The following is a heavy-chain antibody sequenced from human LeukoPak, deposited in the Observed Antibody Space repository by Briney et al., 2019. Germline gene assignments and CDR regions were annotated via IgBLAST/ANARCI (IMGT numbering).Heavy chain of an antibody. CDR1: GYSISSGYY. CDR2: IYHSGNA. J-gene: IGHJ4*02. D-gene: IGHD1-7*01. V-gene: IGHV4-38-2*01. Sequence: PSETLSLTCAVSGYSISSGYYWGWIRQPPGKGLEWIGIIYHSGNAYYNPSLKSRVTISVDTSDNQFSLTLSSVTAADTAMYYCARTIAKYNWNCASYASFDYWGQGTLVTVSS. CDR3: ARTIAKYNWNCASYASFDY.